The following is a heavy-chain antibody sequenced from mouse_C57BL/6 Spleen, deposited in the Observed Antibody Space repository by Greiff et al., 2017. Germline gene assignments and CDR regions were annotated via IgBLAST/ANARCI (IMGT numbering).Heavy chain of an antibody. V-gene: IGHV6-3*01. J-gene: IGHJ3*01. Sequence: EVQGVESVGGLVQPGGSMKLSCVASGFTFSNYWMNWVRQSPEKGLEWVAQIRLKSDNYATHYAESVKGRFTISRDDSKSSVYLQMNNVRAEDTGIYYCTECPHQWFAYWGQGTLVTVSA. D-gene: IGHD6-1*01. CDR3: TECPHQWFAY. CDR2: IRLKSDNYAT. CDR1: GFTFSNYW.